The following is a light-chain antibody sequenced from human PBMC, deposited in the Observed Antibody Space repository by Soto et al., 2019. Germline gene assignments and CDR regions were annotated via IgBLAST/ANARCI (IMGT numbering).Light chain of an antibody. CDR3: MKVTEFPRMFT. CDR1: QSPVHSDGNTY. Sequence: DIVMTQTPLSSPVTLGQAASISCRTSQSPVHSDGNTYLTWLHQRPGQPPRLLLYQISNRFSGVPERLSGSGAGTDFTLEISGVEAEDVGVYYCMKVTEFPRMFTFGQGTRLEIK. J-gene: IGKJ2*01. CDR2: QIS. V-gene: IGKV2-24*01.